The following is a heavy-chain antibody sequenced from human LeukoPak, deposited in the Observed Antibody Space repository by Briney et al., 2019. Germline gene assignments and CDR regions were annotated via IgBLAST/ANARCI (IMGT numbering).Heavy chain of an antibody. D-gene: IGHD3-10*01. V-gene: IGHV1-46*01. CDR2: INPSDGST. CDR3: ATAITMVRRVGYYDMDV. Sequence: ASVKVSCKASGYTFTGYYMHWVRQAPGQGLEWMGIINPSDGSTSYAQKFQGRVTMTRDTSTSTVYMELSSLRSEDTAVYYCATAITMVRRVGYYDMDVWGQGTTVTVSS. J-gene: IGHJ6*02. CDR1: GYTFTGYY.